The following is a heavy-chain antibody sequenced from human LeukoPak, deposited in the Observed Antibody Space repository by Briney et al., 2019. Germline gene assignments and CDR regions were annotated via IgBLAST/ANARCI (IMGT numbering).Heavy chain of an antibody. Sequence: SETLSLTCTVSGSSISSNYYWDWIRQPPGKGLEWIGSLYHSGNTYYNPSLKSRVTISVDTSKNQFSLKLRSVTAADTAVDYCARSRGRLAQLDYWGQGTLVTVSS. V-gene: IGHV4-38-2*02. CDR3: ARSRGRLAQLDY. CDR1: GSSISSNYY. J-gene: IGHJ4*02. CDR2: LYHSGNT. D-gene: IGHD1-1*01.